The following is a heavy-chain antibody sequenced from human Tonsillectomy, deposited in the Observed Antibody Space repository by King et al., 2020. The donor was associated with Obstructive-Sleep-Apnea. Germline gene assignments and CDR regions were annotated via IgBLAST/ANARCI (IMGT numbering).Heavy chain of an antibody. Sequence: VQLVESGGGLVQPGGSLRLSCAASGFTFSSYAMSWVRQAPGKGLEWVSAISGSGGSTYYADSVKSRFTISRDNSKNTLYLQMNSLRAEDTAVDYCAKQWGLVVVTALAYWGQGTLVTVSS. J-gene: IGHJ4*02. CDR1: GFTFSSYA. CDR2: ISGSGGST. D-gene: IGHD2-21*02. CDR3: AKQWGLVVVTALAY. V-gene: IGHV3-23*04.